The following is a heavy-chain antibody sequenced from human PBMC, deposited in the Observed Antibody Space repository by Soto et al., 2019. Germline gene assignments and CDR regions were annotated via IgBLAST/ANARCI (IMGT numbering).Heavy chain of an antibody. J-gene: IGHJ6*04. Sequence: QAQLVQSGPEVKKPGASVKVSCKASGYTFSSYGISWVRQAPGQGLEWLGWISPYNDDTKYAQNLQGRVRMTTDTSTRTVYMDRRRLRSDDTAIYYCARGGYYDSSGSRNYHYYGMDVWGEGTTVTVSS. CDR3: ARGGYYDSSGSRNYHYYGMDV. D-gene: IGHD3-22*01. CDR1: GYTFSSYG. V-gene: IGHV1-18*01. CDR2: ISPYNDDT.